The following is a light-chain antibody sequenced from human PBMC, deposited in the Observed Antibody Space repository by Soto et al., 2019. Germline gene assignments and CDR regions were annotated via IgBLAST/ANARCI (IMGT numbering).Light chain of an antibody. Sequence: DIQMTQSPSTLSASVGDRVTITCRASQSISSWLAWYQQXPGKAPKVLIYDASSLESGVPSRFSGSGSGTEFTLTISSLQPDDFATYYCQQYNSYSTFGQGTKV. V-gene: IGKV1-5*01. CDR3: QQYNSYST. CDR2: DAS. CDR1: QSISSW. J-gene: IGKJ1*01.